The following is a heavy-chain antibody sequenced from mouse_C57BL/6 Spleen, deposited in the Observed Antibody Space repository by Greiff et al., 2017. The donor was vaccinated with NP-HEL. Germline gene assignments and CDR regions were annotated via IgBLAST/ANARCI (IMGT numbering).Heavy chain of an antibody. CDR2: IYPRSGNT. D-gene: IGHD1-1*01. CDR1: GYTFTSYG. V-gene: IGHV1-81*01. Sequence: QVQLQQSGAELARPGASVKLSCKASGYTFTSYGISWVKQRTGQGLEWIGEIYPRSGNTYYNEKFKGKATLTADKSSSTAYMELRSLTSEDSAVYFCARSITTVVARYFDVWGTGTTVTVSS. J-gene: IGHJ1*03. CDR3: ARSITTVVARYFDV.